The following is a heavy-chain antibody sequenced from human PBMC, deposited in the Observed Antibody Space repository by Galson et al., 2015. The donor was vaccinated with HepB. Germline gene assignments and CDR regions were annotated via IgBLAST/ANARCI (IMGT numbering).Heavy chain of an antibody. Sequence: SLRLSCAASGFTVSSNYMSWVRQAPGKGLEWVSVIYSGGSTYYADSVKGRFTISRDNSKNTLYLQMNSLRAEDTAVYYCVKEAGSIWASYFDSWGLGILVTVSS. CDR1: GFTVSSNY. J-gene: IGHJ4*02. V-gene: IGHV3-53*01. CDR3: VKEAGSIWASYFDS. D-gene: IGHD2-21*01. CDR2: IYSGGST.